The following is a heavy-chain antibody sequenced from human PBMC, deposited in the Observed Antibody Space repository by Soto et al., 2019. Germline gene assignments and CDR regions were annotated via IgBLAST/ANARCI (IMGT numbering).Heavy chain of an antibody. CDR1: GGTFSSYA. J-gene: IGHJ4*02. V-gene: IGHV1-69*01. CDR3: ARVIGDYGEPPFDY. D-gene: IGHD4-17*01. Sequence: QVQLVQSGAEVKKPGSSVKVSCKASGGTFSSYAISWVRQAPGQGLEWMGGIIPIFGTANYAQKFQGRVTITADESTSTAYMELSSLRSDDTAVYYCARVIGDYGEPPFDYWGQGTLVTVSS. CDR2: IIPIFGTA.